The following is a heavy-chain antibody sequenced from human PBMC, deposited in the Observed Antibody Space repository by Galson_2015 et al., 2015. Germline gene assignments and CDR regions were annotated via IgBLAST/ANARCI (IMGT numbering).Heavy chain of an antibody. V-gene: IGHV1-69*13. D-gene: IGHD6-13*01. CDR2: IIPIFGTA. CDR1: GGTFSSYA. CDR3: ARRVQLAAVWFDP. Sequence: SVKVSCKASGGTFSSYAISWVRQAPGQGLEWMGGIIPIFGTANYAQKFQGRVTITADESTSTAYMELSSLRSEDTAVYYCARRVQLAAVWFDPWGQGTLVTVSS. J-gene: IGHJ5*02.